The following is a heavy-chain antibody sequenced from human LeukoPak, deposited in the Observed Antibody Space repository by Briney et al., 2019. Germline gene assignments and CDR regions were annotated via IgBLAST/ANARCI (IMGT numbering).Heavy chain of an antibody. CDR3: AREGGTGTTLDFDY. V-gene: IGHV1-2*02. D-gene: IGHD1-7*01. J-gene: IGHJ4*02. Sequence: ASVKVSCKAFGYTFTGYYMHWVRQAPGQGLEWMGWINPNSGGTNYAQKFQGRVSMTRDTSISTAYMELSRLRSDDTAVYYCAREGGTGTTLDFDYWGQGTLVTVSS. CDR1: GYTFTGYY. CDR2: INPNSGGT.